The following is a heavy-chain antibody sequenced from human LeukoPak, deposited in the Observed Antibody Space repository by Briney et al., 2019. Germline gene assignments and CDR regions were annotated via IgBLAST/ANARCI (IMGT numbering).Heavy chain of an antibody. J-gene: IGHJ4*02. CDR1: GFTFSSYG. CDR3: AREPSVAGLKIFDY. V-gene: IGHV3-23*01. D-gene: IGHD6-19*01. Sequence: PGGSLRLSCSASGFTFSSYGMSWVRQAPGKGLEWVSTISGGGGSTYYADSVKGRFTISRDNSKNTLYLQMNSLRAEDTAVYYCAREPSVAGLKIFDYWGQGTLVTVSS. CDR2: ISGGGGST.